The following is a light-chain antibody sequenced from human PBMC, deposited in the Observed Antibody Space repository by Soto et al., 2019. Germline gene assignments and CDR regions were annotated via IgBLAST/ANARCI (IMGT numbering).Light chain of an antibody. CDR3: QQPYTTPEIN. V-gene: IGKV1-39*01. CDR2: GAS. Sequence: DIQMTHSPSSLSASVEYRLTITCRASQSISIYLNWYQLKPGKAPNLLMYGASYLKSGVPTRFSGSGSGTDFTLTIRSLQPEDFAIYYCQQPYTTPEINCGQGTRREIK. J-gene: IGKJ5*01. CDR1: QSISIY.